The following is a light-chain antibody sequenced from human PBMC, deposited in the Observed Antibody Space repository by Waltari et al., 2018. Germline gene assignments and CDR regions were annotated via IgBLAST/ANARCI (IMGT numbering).Light chain of an antibody. CDR2: DAS. CDR1: QRISTY. J-gene: IGKJ5*01. CDR3: QQRYRWVT. Sequence: EIWLTQAPPPLPLSPGERAPLSCRPRQRISTYLACYHQNPGPPPRRLIYDASRRATGISARFSGSGSGTDFTLTISSLEPEDFAVYYCQQRYRWVTFGQGTRLEIK. V-gene: IGKV3-11*01.